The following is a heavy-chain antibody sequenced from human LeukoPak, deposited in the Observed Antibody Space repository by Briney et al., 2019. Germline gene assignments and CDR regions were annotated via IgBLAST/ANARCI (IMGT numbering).Heavy chain of an antibody. D-gene: IGHD1-26*01. J-gene: IGHJ4*02. CDR2: ISYDGSNK. CDR1: GFTFSSYA. CDR3: ARDSSRGGGSYPWGYFDY. Sequence: GGSVRLCCAASGFTFSSYAMHWVRRAPGKGLEWVAVISYDGSNKYYADSVKGRFTISRDNAKNSLYLQMNSLRAEDTAVYYCARDSSRGGGSYPWGYFDYWGQGTLVTVSS. V-gene: IGHV3-30-3*01.